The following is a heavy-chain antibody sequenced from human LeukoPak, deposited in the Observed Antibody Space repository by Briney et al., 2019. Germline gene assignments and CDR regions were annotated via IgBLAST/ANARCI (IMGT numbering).Heavy chain of an antibody. Sequence: GESLKISYKGSGYSFTSYWIGWVRQMPGKGLEWMGIIYPGDSDTRYSPSLQGQVTISADKSISTAYLQWSSLKASDTAMYYCARQDYDSSGYWFSLDVWGKGTTVTVSS. J-gene: IGHJ6*04. V-gene: IGHV5-51*01. D-gene: IGHD3-22*01. CDR1: GYSFTSYW. CDR3: ARQDYDSSGYWFSLDV. CDR2: IYPGDSDT.